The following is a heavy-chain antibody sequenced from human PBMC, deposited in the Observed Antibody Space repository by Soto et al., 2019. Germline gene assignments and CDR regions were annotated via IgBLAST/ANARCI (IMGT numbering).Heavy chain of an antibody. Sequence: ASVKVSCKASGYTFTGYYMHWVRQAPGQGLEWMGWINPNSGGTNYAQKFQGWVTMTRDTSISTAYMELSRLRSDDTAVYYCARAAVTGTTPPNWFDPWGQGTLVTVSS. V-gene: IGHV1-2*04. CDR2: INPNSGGT. J-gene: IGHJ5*02. CDR3: ARAAVTGTTPPNWFDP. CDR1: GYTFTGYY. D-gene: IGHD1-20*01.